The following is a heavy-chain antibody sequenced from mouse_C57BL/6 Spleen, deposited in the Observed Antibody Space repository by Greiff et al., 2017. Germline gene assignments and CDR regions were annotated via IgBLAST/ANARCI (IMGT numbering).Heavy chain of an antibody. D-gene: IGHD1-1*01. CDR2: ISDGGSYT. J-gene: IGHJ2*01. CDR3: ARDRDYYYGYFDY. CDR1: GFTFSSYA. Sequence: VQLQQSGGGLVKPGGSLKLSCAASGFTFSSYAMSWVRQTPEKRLEWVATISDGGSYTYYPDNVKGRFTISRDNAKNNLYLQMSHLKSEDTAMYYCARDRDYYYGYFDYWGQGTTLTVSS. V-gene: IGHV5-4*01.